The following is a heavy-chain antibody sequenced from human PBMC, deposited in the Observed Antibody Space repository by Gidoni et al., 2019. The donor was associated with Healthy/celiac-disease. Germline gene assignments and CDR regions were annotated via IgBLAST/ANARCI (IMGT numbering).Heavy chain of an antibody. Sequence: LQLQESGRGPVKPSETLSPTCTGSGGSISSSSYCWGWIRQPPGKGLEWIGSIYYSGSTYYNPSLKSRVTISVDTSKNQFSLKLSSVTAADTAVYYCARYCSSTSCYEFDYWGQGTLVTVSS. V-gene: IGHV4-39*01. D-gene: IGHD2-2*01. J-gene: IGHJ4*02. CDR2: IYYSGST. CDR3: ARYCSSTSCYEFDY. CDR1: GGSISSSSYC.